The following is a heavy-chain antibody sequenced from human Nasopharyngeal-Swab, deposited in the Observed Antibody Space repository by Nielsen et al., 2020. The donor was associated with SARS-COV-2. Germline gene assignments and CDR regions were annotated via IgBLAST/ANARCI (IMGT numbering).Heavy chain of an antibody. CDR1: GVIFRNYW. V-gene: IGHV3-74*01. CDR3: ARDAPAHYGAFY. D-gene: IGHD4-17*01. J-gene: IGHJ4*02. CDR2: FNENGSRT. Sequence: GGSLRLSCLASGVIFRNYWMHWVRQAPGKGLVWVSRFNENGSRTDYADSVKGRFTISRDNAKNTLYLQMNSLRAEDTAVYYCARDAPAHYGAFYWGRGTLVTVSS.